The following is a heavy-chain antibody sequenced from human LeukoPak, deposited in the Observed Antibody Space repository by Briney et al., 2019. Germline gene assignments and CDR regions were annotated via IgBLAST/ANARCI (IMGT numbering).Heavy chain of an antibody. CDR3: AKDRRWELLYDYFDY. D-gene: IGHD1-26*01. J-gene: IGHJ4*02. CDR1: GFTFSSYA. CDR2: ISGSGGST. V-gene: IGHV3-23*01. Sequence: GGSLRLSCAASGFTFSSYAMSWVRQAPGKGLEWVSAISGSGGSTYYADSVKGRFTISRDNSKNTLYLQMNSLRAEDTAVYYCAKDRRWELLYDYFDYWGQGTLVTVSS.